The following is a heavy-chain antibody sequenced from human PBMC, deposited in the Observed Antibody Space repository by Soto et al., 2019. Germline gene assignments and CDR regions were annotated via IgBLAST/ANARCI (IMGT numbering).Heavy chain of an antibody. Sequence: GGSLRLSCAASGFTFSSYGMHWVRQAPGKGLEWVAVISYDGSNKYYADSVKGRFTISRDNSKNTLYLQMNSLRAEDTAVYYCAKQRLNSGRRGFDYWGQGTLVTVSS. CDR3: AKQRLNSGRRGFDY. J-gene: IGHJ4*02. V-gene: IGHV3-30*18. D-gene: IGHD5-12*01. CDR2: ISYDGSNK. CDR1: GFTFSSYG.